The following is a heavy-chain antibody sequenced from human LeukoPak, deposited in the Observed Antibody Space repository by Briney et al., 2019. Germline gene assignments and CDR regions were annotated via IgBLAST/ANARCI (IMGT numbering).Heavy chain of an antibody. V-gene: IGHV3-23*01. D-gene: IGHD2-15*01. J-gene: IGHJ4*02. CDR2: INGGGGNT. Sequence: GGSLRLSCVASGFNFNNYAMSWVRQAPGKGLEWVLGINGGGGNTYYADSVKGRFTISRDNSKNTLYLQMNSLRAEDTAVYFCARLVLMWYHLDYWGQGTQVTVSS. CDR3: ARLVLMWYHLDY. CDR1: GFNFNNYA.